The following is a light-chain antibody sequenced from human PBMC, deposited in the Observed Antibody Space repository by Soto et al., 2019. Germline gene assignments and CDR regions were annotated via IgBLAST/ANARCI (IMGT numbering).Light chain of an antibody. V-gene: IGKV3-20*01. CDR3: QQYGST. CDR2: GAS. J-gene: IGKJ5*01. Sequence: EDALTQSTGTLSLSPGERATLSCRAGQNLASKYLAWYQQKAGQAPRLLIYGASSRATGIPDRFSGSGSGTDFTLTISRLEPEDFAVYYCQQYGSTFGQGTRLEIK. CDR1: QNLASKY.